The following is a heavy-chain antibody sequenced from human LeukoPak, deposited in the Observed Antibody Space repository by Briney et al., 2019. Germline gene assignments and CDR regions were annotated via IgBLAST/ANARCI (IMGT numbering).Heavy chain of an antibody. CDR2: IDSSSRYI. D-gene: IGHD2-2*01. CDR3: ARVGGHCTSTSCPPPDY. Sequence: GGSLRLSCAASGFAFSSYNMDWVRQAPGKGLEWASFIDSSSRYIYQADSVKGRFTISRDNAKSSVFLQMNSLRAEDTAVYYCARVGGHCTSTSCPPPDYWGQGTLVTVSS. V-gene: IGHV3-21*01. CDR1: GFAFSSYN. J-gene: IGHJ4*02.